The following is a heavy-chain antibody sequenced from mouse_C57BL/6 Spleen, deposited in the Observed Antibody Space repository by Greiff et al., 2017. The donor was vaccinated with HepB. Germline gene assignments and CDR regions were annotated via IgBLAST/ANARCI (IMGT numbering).Heavy chain of an antibody. CDR3: ARLVSRINYNYFDY. J-gene: IGHJ2*01. CDR2: IYPGDGDT. V-gene: IGHV1-80*01. Sequence: QVQLQQSGAELVKPGASVKISCKASGYAFSSYWMNWVKQRPGKGLEWIGQIYPGDGDTNYNGKFKGKATLTADKSSSTAYMQLSSLTSEDSAVYFCARLVSRINYNYFDYWGQGTTLTVSS. D-gene: IGHD6-2*01. CDR1: GYAFSSYW.